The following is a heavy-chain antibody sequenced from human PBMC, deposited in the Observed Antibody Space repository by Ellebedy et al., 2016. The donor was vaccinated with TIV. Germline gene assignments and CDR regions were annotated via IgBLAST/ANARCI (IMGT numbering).Heavy chain of an antibody. J-gene: IGHJ4*02. CDR2: INHSGST. V-gene: IGHV4-34*01. D-gene: IGHD6-13*01. Sequence: GSLRLXXAVYGGSFSGYYWSWIRQPPGKGLEWIGEINHSGSTNYNPSLKSRVTISVDTSKNQFSLKLSSVTAADTAVYYCARGRGRIAAAGTRYYFDYWGQGTLVTVSS. CDR3: ARGRGRIAAAGTRYYFDY. CDR1: GGSFSGYY.